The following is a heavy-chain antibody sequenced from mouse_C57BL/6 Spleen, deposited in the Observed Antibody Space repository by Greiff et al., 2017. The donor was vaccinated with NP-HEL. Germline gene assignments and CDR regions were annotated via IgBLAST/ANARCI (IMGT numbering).Heavy chain of an antibody. CDR1: GFNIQDDY. D-gene: IGHD1-1*01. J-gene: IGHJ4*01. CDR2: IDPENGDT. CDR3: TAREYYGSSYSYYAMDY. V-gene: IGHV14-4*01. Sequence: EVQLQQSGAELVRPGASVKLSCTASGFNIQDDYMHWVKQRPEQGLEWIGWIDPENGDTEYASKFQGQATITADTSSNTAYLQPSSLTSEDTAVYYCTAREYYGSSYSYYAMDYWGQGTSVTVSS.